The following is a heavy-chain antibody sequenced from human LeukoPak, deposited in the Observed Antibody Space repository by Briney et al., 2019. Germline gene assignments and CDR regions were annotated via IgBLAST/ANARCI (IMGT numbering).Heavy chain of an antibody. CDR3: ARSGYDPHYYYYGMDV. V-gene: IGHV3-7*01. D-gene: IGHD5-12*01. J-gene: IGHJ6*02. Sequence: PGGSLRLSCAASGFTFSSYWMSWVRQAPGKGLEWVANIKQDGSEKYYVDSVKGRFTISRDNAKNSLYLQMNSLRAEDTAVYYCARSGYDPHYYYYGMDVWGQGTTVTVSS. CDR1: GFTFSSYW. CDR2: IKQDGSEK.